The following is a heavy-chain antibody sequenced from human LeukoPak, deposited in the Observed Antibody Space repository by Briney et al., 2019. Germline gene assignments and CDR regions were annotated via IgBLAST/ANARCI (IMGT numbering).Heavy chain of an antibody. Sequence: PGGSLRLSCAASGFTFGTNTMHWVRQAPGKGLEWVAAISYDGSNQHYADSVKGRLTISRDNSKKTLYLQMNRLSAEDTAVYYCARNPSGDYHFDYWGQGPLVTVSS. D-gene: IGHD4-17*01. CDR2: ISYDGSNQ. CDR1: GFTFGTNT. CDR3: ARNPSGDYHFDY. J-gene: IGHJ4*02. V-gene: IGHV3-30-3*01.